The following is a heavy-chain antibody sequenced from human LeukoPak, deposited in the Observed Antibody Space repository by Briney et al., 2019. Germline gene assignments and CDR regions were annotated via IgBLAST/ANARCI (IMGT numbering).Heavy chain of an antibody. CDR2: IKEDGSEI. CDR1: GFTFSNYW. D-gene: IGHD3-10*01. Sequence: PGGSLRLSCAASGFTFSNYWMTWVRQAPGKGLKWVANIKEDGSEIFYVDSVKGRFTISRDNARNSLYLQMNSLRAEDTAVYYCTRTPDGVDYWGQGTLVTVSS. V-gene: IGHV3-7*01. CDR3: TRTPDGVDY. J-gene: IGHJ4*02.